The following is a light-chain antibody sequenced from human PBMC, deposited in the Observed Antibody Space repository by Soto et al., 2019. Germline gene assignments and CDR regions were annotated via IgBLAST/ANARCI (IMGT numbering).Light chain of an antibody. J-gene: IGKJ1*01. V-gene: IGKV1-27*01. CDR2: ATS. CDR1: QGIGYS. Sequence: DIQMTQSPSSLSASVGDRVTITCRASQGIGYSLAWYQQKPGRVPKLLIYATSALQSWVPSRFSGGGSGTDFTLTIDSLQPEDIATYYCQKYDRVPGTFGQGTKVEVK. CDR3: QKYDRVPGT.